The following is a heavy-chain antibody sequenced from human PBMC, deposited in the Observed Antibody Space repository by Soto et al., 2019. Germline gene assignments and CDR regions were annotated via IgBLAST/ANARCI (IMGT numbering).Heavy chain of an antibody. CDR2: MSHGGST. CDR1: GVSIDSSYW. V-gene: IGHV4-4*02. J-gene: IGHJ5*02. CDR3: ARVPGP. Sequence: SETLSLTCDVSGVSIDSSYWWGWVRQPPGRDLEWLGDMSHGGSTNYNPSLKSRVTISVDRSKNQFSLKLSSVTAADTAVYYCARVPGPWGQGTLVTVSS.